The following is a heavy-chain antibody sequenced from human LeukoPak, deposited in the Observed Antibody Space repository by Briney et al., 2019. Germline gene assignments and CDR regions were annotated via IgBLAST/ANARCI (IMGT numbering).Heavy chain of an antibody. CDR2: IKQDETEK. D-gene: IGHD2-15*01. J-gene: IGHJ3*02. Sequence: PGGSLRLSCAASGFTFSDHYMDWVRQAPGKGLEWVANIKQDETEKFSVDSVKGRFTISRDNAKNSLYLQMNSLRAEDTAVYYCARSKSWYDAFDIWGQGTKVTVSA. CDR3: ARSKSWYDAFDI. CDR1: GFTFSDHY. V-gene: IGHV3-7*04.